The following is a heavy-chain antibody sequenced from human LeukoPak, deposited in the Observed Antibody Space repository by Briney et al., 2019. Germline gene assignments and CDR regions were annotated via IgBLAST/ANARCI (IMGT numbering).Heavy chain of an antibody. D-gene: IGHD4-17*01. V-gene: IGHV3-15*01. J-gene: IGHJ4*02. Sequence: GGSLRLSCAASGFTFSDVWMSWVRQAPGKGLEWVGRIKSKTDGGTTDYAAPVKGRFTISRDDSKSTLYLQMNSLKTGDSAVYYCTIDYGDYEGDYYFDYWGQGTLVTVSS. CDR2: IKSKTDGGTT. CDR3: TIDYGDYEGDYYFDY. CDR1: GFTFSDVW.